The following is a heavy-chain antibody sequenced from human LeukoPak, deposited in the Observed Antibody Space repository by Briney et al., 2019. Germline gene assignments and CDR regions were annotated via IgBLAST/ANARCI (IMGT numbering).Heavy chain of an antibody. J-gene: IGHJ4*02. CDR3: ARGREPSRFFGY. CDR1: GGTFSSYA. V-gene: IGHV1-69*05. CDR2: FIPIFGTT. Sequence: SVKVSCKASGGTFSSYAISWVRQAPGQGLEWMGGFIPIFGTTNYAQRFQGRVTITTDDSTGTSYMELSSLRSEDTAVYYCARGREPSRFFGYWGQGTLVTVSS. D-gene: IGHD3-3*01.